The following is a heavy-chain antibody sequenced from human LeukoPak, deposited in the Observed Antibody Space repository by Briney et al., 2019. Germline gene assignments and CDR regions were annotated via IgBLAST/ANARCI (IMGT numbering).Heavy chain of an antibody. D-gene: IGHD3-16*01. V-gene: IGHV3-48*01. CDR2: ISSSSSTI. Sequence: GGSLRLSCAASGFTFSSYSMNWVRQAPGKGLEWVSYISSSSSTIYYADSVKGRFTISRDNAKNTLYLHMNSLRGEDTAVYYCARFYGGSAFDIWGQGTMVTVSS. CDR1: GFTFSSYS. CDR3: ARFYGGSAFDI. J-gene: IGHJ3*02.